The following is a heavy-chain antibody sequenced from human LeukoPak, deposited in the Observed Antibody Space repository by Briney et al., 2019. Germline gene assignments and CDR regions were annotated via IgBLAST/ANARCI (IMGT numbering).Heavy chain of an antibody. CDR1: GGTFRGYY. Sequence: SSETLSLTCAVYGGTFRGYYWSWIRQPPGKGLEWIGEIHYTGATNYKPSLKSRVTISGDPSKNQFSLKLSSVTAADTAVYYCASRKVNWYFDLWGRGTLVTVSS. CDR2: IHYTGAT. D-gene: IGHD1-14*01. CDR3: ASRKVNWYFDL. J-gene: IGHJ2*01. V-gene: IGHV4-34*01.